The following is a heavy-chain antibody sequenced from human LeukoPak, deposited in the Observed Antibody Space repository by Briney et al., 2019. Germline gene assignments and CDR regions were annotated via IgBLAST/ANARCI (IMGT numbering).Heavy chain of an antibody. J-gene: IGHJ4*02. CDR1: GYTFTDYY. V-gene: IGHV1-2*02. CDR3: ASLGRGRNRGVIDY. CDR2: MDPKSGET. Sequence: ASVKVSCKASGYTFTDYYIHWVRQAPGQGLEWMGWMDPKSGETNHAQRFQGRVIMTRDTSITTAYMELSRLRSDDTAVYYCASLGRGRNRGVIDYWGQGTLVTVSS. D-gene: IGHD3-10*01.